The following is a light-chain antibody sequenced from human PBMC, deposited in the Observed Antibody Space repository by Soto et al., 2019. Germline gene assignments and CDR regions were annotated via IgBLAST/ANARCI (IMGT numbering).Light chain of an antibody. V-gene: IGLV4-60*02. CDR3: ETWDSNTHWV. J-gene: IGLJ3*02. CDR1: SGHSSYI. CDR2: VEASGSY. Sequence: QLVLTQSSSASASLGSSVKLTCTLSSGHSSYIIAWHQQQPGKAPRYLMKVEASGSYNKGSGVPDRFSGSSSGADRYLTISNLQFEDEADYYCETWDSNTHWVFGGGTKVTFL.